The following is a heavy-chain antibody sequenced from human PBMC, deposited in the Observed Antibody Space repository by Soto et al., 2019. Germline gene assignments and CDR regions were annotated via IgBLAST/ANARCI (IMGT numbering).Heavy chain of an antibody. V-gene: IGHV3-33*01. J-gene: IGHJ6*02. CDR2: IWYDGSNK. D-gene: IGHD1-26*01. Sequence: PVGSLRLSCAASGFTFSHYGMDWVRQAPGKGLEWVALIWYDGSNKHYVDSVKGRFTISRDNSKNTLYLQMNSLRAEDTAVYYCARDPASGGANYYYYGMDVWGQGTTVTVSS. CDR3: ARDPASGGANYYYYGMDV. CDR1: GFTFSHYG.